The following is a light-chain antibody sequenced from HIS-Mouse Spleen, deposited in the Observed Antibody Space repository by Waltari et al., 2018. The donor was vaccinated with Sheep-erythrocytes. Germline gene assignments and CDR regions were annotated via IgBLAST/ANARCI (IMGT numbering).Light chain of an antibody. CDR2: EGS. V-gene: IGLV2-23*01. J-gene: IGLJ3*02. CDR3: CSYAGSSTPWV. CDR1: SSHVGSYNL. Sequence: QSALTQPASVSGSPGPSITISCPGTSSHVGSYNLVSWYQQHPGKAPKLMIYEGSKRPSGVSNRFSGSKSGNTASLTISGLQAEDEADYYCCSYAGSSTPWVFGGGTKLTVL.